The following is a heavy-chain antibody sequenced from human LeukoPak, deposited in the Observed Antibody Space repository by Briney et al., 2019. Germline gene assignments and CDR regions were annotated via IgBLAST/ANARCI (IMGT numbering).Heavy chain of an antibody. CDR1: GFTVSSNY. D-gene: IGHD6-19*01. CDR3: ARDSSGLPHGMDV. J-gene: IGHJ6*02. Sequence: GGSLRLSCAASGFTVSSNYMSWVRQAPGKGLEWVSVIYSGGSTYYADSVKGRFTISRHNSKNTLYRQMNSLRAEDTAVYYCARDSSGLPHGMDVWGQGTTVTVSS. CDR2: IYSGGST. V-gene: IGHV3-53*04.